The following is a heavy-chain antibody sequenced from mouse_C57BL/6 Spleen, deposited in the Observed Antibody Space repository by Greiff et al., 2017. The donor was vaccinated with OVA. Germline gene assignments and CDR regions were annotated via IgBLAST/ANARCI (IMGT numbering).Heavy chain of an antibody. CDR1: GFTFSSYA. J-gene: IGHJ4*01. V-gene: IGHV5-9-1*02. CDR3: TRERGEYYAMDY. Sequence: EVKLVESGEGLVKPGGSLKLSCAASGFTFSSYAMSWVRQTPEKRLEWVAYISSGGDYTYYADTVKGRFTISSDNARNTLYLQMSSLKSEDTAMYYCTRERGEYYAMDYWGQGTSVTVSS. CDR2: ISSGGDYT.